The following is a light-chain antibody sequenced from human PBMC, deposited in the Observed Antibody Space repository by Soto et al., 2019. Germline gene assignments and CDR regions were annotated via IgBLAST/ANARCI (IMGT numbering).Light chain of an antibody. J-gene: IGKJ4*01. CDR2: DAS. CDR1: QSVSSY. V-gene: IGKV3-11*01. Sequence: EIVLTQSPATLSLSPGERATLSCRAGQSVSSYLAWYQQKPGQAPRLLIYDASNRATGIPARFSGSGSGTDFTLTISSLEPEHFAVYYCQQRSNWPPLTFGGGTKVDIK. CDR3: QQRSNWPPLT.